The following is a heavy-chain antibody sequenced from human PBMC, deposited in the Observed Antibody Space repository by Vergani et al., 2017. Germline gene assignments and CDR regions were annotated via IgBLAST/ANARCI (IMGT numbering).Heavy chain of an antibody. CDR3: ARGNYYGSGTYVDP. CDR1: GSTAGGTN. CDR2: IYSGDET. V-gene: IGHV3-66*02. Sequence: ELQLVESGGGLFQPGGSRRSSCPAPGSTAGGTNRTWVRQAPGKGLEWVSHIYSGDETYYADSVKGRVTISRDTSKNTLHLQINNLRVEDTAVYYCARGNYYGSGTYVDPWGQGTLVTVSS. D-gene: IGHD3-10*01. J-gene: IGHJ5*02.